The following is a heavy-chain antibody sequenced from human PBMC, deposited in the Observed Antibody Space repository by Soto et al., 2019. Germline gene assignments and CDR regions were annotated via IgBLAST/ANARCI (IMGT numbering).Heavy chain of an antibody. J-gene: IGHJ6*03. D-gene: IGHD6-6*01. CDR2: ISSSGSTI. V-gene: IGHV3-11*01. CDR3: ARLIAAGTYYYYYYMDV. CDR1: GFTFSDYY. Sequence: GGSLRLSCAASGFTFSDYYMSWIRQAPGKGLERVSYISSSGSTIYYADSVKGRFTISRDNAKNSLYLQMNSLRAEDTAVYYCARLIAAGTYYYYYYMDVWGKGTTVTVSS.